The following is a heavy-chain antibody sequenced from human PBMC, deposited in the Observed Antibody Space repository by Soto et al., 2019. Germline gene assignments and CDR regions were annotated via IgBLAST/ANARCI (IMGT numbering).Heavy chain of an antibody. CDR3: ARDQRGYSSSWYLDY. CDR2: INAGNGNT. V-gene: IGHV1-3*01. CDR1: GYTFTSYA. Sequence: ASVKVSCKASGYTFTSYAMHWVRQAPGQRLEWMGWINAGNGNTKYSQKFQGRVTITRDTSASTAYMELSSLRSEDTAVYYCARDQRGYSSSWYLDYWGQGTLVTVSS. D-gene: IGHD6-13*01. J-gene: IGHJ4*02.